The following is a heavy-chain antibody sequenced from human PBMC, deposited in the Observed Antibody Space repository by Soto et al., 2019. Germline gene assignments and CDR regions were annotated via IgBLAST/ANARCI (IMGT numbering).Heavy chain of an antibody. V-gene: IGHV1-24*01. CDR1: GYTLTELS. Sequence: GASVKVSCKVSGYTLTELSMHWVRQAPGKGLEWMGGFDPEDGETIYAQKFQGRVTMTEDTSTDTAYMELSSLRSEDTAVYYCATVNAPLCSGGSCYTFDFPGQAIRVTVAS. CDR2: FDPEDGET. J-gene: IGHJ4*02. D-gene: IGHD2-15*01. CDR3: ATVNAPLCSGGSCYTFDF.